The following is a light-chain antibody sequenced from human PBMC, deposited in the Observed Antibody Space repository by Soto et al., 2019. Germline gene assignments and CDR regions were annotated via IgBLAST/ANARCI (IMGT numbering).Light chain of an antibody. J-gene: IGKJ4*01. CDR1: QIVSSNY. CDR3: QHFGDSPLLT. Sequence: EIVLTQSPDTLSLSPGERVTLSCRASQIVSSNYLAWYQQRPGQTPRLLIYGASSRAAGVPDRFSGSGSGTDFTLTISRLEPEDFAVYYCQHFGDSPLLTFGGGTKVEIK. CDR2: GAS. V-gene: IGKV3-20*01.